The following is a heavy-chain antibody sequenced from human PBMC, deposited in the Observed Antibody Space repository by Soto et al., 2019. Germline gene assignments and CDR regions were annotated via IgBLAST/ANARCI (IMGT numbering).Heavy chain of an antibody. CDR3: AGDRYYYDSSGYYYYYYYGMDV. D-gene: IGHD3-22*01. Sequence: QVQLVQSGAEVKKPGASVKVSCKASGYTFTSYGISWVRQAPGQGLEWMGWISAYNGNTNYAQKLQGRVTMTTDTSTSTAYMELRSLRSDDTAVYYCAGDRYYYDSSGYYYYYYYGMDVWGQGTTVTVSS. J-gene: IGHJ6*02. V-gene: IGHV1-18*04. CDR1: GYTFTSYG. CDR2: ISAYNGNT.